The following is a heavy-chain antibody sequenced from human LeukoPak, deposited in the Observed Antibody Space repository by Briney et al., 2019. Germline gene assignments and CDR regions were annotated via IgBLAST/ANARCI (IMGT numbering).Heavy chain of an antibody. CDR2: ISGSGDST. CDR1: GFTFSSYA. Sequence: GGSLRLSCAASGFTFSSYAMSWVRQAPGKGLEWVSAISGSGDSTYYTDSVKGRFTISRDNSKNTLYLQMNSLRAEDTAVYYCAKEKSSQGYMDVWGKGTPVTVSS. V-gene: IGHV3-23*01. CDR3: AKEKSSQGYMDV. J-gene: IGHJ6*03.